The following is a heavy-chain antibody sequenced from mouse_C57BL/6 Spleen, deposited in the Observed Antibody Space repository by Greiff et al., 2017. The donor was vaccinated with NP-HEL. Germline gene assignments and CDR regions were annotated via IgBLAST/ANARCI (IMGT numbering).Heavy chain of an antibody. CDR3: TTRVRRGYYFDY. Sequence: VQLQQSGAELVRPGASVKLSCTASGFNIKDYYMHWVKQRPEQGLEWIGRIDPEDGDTEYAPKFQGKATMTADTASNTAYLQLSLTSEETAVYYCTTRVRRGYYFDYWGQGTTLTVSS. D-gene: IGHD2-14*01. J-gene: IGHJ2*01. CDR2: IDPEDGDT. V-gene: IGHV14-1*01. CDR1: GFNIKDYY.